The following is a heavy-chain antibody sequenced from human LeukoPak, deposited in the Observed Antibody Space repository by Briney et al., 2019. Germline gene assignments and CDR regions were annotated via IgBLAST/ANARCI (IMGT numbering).Heavy chain of an antibody. V-gene: IGHV3-20*04. J-gene: IGHJ4*02. CDR3: ARDRRYCGGDCLYFDY. D-gene: IGHD2-21*02. CDR1: GFTFDDYG. CDR2: INWNGGST. Sequence: GGSLRLSCAASGFTFDDYGMSWVRQAPGKGLEWVSGINWNGGSTGYADSVKGRFTISRDNAKNSLYLQMNSLRAEDTALYYCARDRRYCGGDCLYFDYWGQGTLVTVSS.